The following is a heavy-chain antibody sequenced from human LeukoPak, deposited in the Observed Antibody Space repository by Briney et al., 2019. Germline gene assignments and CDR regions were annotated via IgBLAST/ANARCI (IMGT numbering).Heavy chain of an antibody. CDR2: IYYSGST. CDR1: GGSISSSSYY. J-gene: IGHJ6*03. D-gene: IGHD1-26*01. CDR3: ARHLPTSGSYPYYYYYYMDV. V-gene: IGHV4-39*01. Sequence: SETLSLTCTVSGGSISSSSYYWGWIRQPPGKGLEWIGSIYYSGSTYYNPSLESRVTISVDTSKNQFSLKLSSVTAADTAVYYCARHLPTSGSYPYYYYYYMDVWGKGTTVTVS.